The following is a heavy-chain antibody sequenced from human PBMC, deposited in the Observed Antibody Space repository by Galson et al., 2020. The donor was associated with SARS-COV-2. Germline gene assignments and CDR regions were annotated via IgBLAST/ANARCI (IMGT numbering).Heavy chain of an antibody. CDR1: GFTFSDYA. J-gene: IGHJ4*02. V-gene: IGHV3-23*01. CDR2: VSSGGDTT. Sequence: GESLKISCAASGFTFSDYAMTWVRQAPGKGLDWVSIVSSGGDTTYYADSVKGRFTLSRDNSKNTLYLQMNSLRAEDTAVYYCATDQQMSTIQGLFASWGQGTLVTVSS. D-gene: IGHD1-1*01. CDR3: ATDQQMSTIQGLFAS.